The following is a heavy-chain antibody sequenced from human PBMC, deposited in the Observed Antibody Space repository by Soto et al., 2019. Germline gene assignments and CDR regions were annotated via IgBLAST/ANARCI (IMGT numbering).Heavy chain of an antibody. CDR2: INHSGST. CDR1: GGSFSGYY. D-gene: IGHD3-10*01. Sequence: PSETLSLTCAVYGGSFSGYYWSWIRQPPGKGLEWIGEINHSGSTYYNPSLKSRVTISVDTSKNQFSLKLSSVTAADTAVYYCARMNGSGSYFSYYFDYWGQGTLVTVSS. J-gene: IGHJ4*02. CDR3: ARMNGSGSYFSYYFDY. V-gene: IGHV4-34*09.